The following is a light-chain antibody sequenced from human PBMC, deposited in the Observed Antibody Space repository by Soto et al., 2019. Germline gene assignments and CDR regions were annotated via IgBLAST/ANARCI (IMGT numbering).Light chain of an antibody. Sequence: QSVLTQPPSVSGAPGQRVTLSCTGSISNIGAGYGVHWYQQLPGRDPKLLVYDNTKRHSWVPDRFSGSKSGTSASLAITRLQADDEADYYCQAYDSSLSGVVFGGGTKLTVL. CDR1: ISNIGAGYG. CDR2: DNT. J-gene: IGLJ2*01. V-gene: IGLV1-40*01. CDR3: QAYDSSLSGVV.